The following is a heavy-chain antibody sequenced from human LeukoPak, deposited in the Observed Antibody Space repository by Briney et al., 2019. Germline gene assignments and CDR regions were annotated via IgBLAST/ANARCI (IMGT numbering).Heavy chain of an antibody. CDR1: GFTYSTYT. J-gene: IGHJ4*02. CDR2: INTKSKTM. D-gene: IGHD3-9*01. Sequence: PGGSLRLSCAASGFTYSTYTMNWVRQAPGKGLEWISFINTKSKTMYCADSVKGRFTISRDNGKNSLYLQMNSLRAEDTALYYCVRDRDWAFDYWGQGTLVTVSS. V-gene: IGHV3-48*01. CDR3: VRDRDWAFDY.